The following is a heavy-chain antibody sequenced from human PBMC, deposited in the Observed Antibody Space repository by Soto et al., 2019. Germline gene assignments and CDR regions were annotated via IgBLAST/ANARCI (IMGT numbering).Heavy chain of an antibody. V-gene: IGHV1-69*01. Sequence: SLNVTCQASGATVSRNALLWLRQAPGQRFGWMGGIIPIFGTANYAQKFQGRVTITADESTSTAYMELSSLRSEDTAVYYCARSWLHYYDSSGYGPLDYWGHGTRVT. J-gene: IGHJ4*01. CDR2: IIPIFGTA. CDR1: GATVSRNA. D-gene: IGHD3-22*01. CDR3: ARSWLHYYDSSGYGPLDY.